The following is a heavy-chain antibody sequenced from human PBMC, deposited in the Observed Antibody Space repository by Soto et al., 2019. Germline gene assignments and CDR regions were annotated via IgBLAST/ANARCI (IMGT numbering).Heavy chain of an antibody. V-gene: IGHV3-7*01. CDR1: GFTFSSDW. Sequence: PGGSLRLSCAASGFTFSSDWMSWVRQAPGKGLEWVANIKQDGSEKYYVDSVKGRFTISRDNAKNSLYLQMNSLRAEDTAVYYCARERDYDFWSGYYWPHYYYYGMDVWGQGTTVTVSS. D-gene: IGHD3-3*01. CDR2: IKQDGSEK. J-gene: IGHJ6*02. CDR3: ARERDYDFWSGYYWPHYYYYGMDV.